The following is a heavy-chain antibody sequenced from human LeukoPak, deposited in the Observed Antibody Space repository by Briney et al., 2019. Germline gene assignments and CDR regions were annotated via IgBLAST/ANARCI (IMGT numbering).Heavy chain of an antibody. CDR1: GYTFTSYG. V-gene: IGHV1-18*01. CDR3: ARATDGIQLWLHRLDY. CDR2: ISAYNGNT. D-gene: IGHD5-18*01. Sequence: ASVKVSCKASGYTFTSYGISWVRQAPGQGLEWMGWISAYNGNTNYAQKLQGRVTMTTDTSTSTAHMELRSLRSDDTAVYYCARATDGIQLWLHRLDYWGQGTLVTVSS. J-gene: IGHJ4*02.